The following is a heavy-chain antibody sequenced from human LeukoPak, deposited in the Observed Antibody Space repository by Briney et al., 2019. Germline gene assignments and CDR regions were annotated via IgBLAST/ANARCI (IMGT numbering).Heavy chain of an antibody. V-gene: IGHV4-4*07. J-gene: IGHJ4*02. CDR1: GGSISDNY. Sequence: SETLSLTCTVSGGSISDNYWSWIRQPAGKGLEWIGRIYTSGNTDYNPSLKSRVTISVDTSKNQFSLKLSSVTAADTAVYYCARGPYPYYFDYWGQGTLVTVSS. CDR3: ARGPYPYYFDY. CDR2: IYTSGNT.